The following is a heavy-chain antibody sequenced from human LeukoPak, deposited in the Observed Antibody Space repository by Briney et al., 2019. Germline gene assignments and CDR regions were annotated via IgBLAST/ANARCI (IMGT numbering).Heavy chain of an antibody. J-gene: IGHJ4*02. CDR3: ARDRNDLWWSFDY. V-gene: IGHV4-31*03. CDR1: GGSISSSGYY. CDR2: IYYSGNT. D-gene: IGHD2-21*01. Sequence: PSETLSLTCTVSGGSISSSGYYWSWIRQHPGKGLEWIGYIYYSGNTYCNPSLESRVTISVDTSKNQFSLKLSSVTAADTAVYYCARDRNDLWWSFDYWGQGTLVTVSS.